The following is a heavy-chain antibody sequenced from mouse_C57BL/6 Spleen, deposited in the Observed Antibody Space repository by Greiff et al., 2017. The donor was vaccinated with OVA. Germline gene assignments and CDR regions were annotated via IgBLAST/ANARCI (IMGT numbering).Heavy chain of an antibody. Sequence: QVQLQQSGPELVKPGASVKISCKASGYSFPSYYIHWVKQRPGQGLEWIGWIYPGSGNTKYNEKFKGKATLTADTSSSTAYMQLSSLTSEDSAVYYCAREDSSGPNCYAMDYWGQGTSVTVST. CDR1: GYSFPSYY. V-gene: IGHV1-66*01. J-gene: IGHJ4*01. CDR2: IYPGSGNT. CDR3: AREDSSGPNCYAMDY. D-gene: IGHD3-2*02.